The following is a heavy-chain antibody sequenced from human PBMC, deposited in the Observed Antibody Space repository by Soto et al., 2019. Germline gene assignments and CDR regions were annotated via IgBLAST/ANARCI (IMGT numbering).Heavy chain of an antibody. J-gene: IGHJ4*02. CDR3: TTDPVTMIVVVPSSG. Sequence: PGGSLRLSCAACGVTVWNAGMNGVRQAPGKGLEWVGRIKSKTDGGTTDYAAPVKGRFTISRDDSKNTLYLQMNSLKTEDTAVYYCTTDPVTMIVVVPSSGWGQGTLVTVSS. D-gene: IGHD3-22*01. CDR2: IKSKTDGGTT. CDR1: GVTVWNAG. V-gene: IGHV3-15*07.